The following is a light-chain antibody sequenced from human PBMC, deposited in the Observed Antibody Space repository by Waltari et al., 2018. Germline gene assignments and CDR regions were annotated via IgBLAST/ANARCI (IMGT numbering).Light chain of an antibody. CDR3: SSYTSSGVV. Sequence: QSALTQPASVSGSPGQAIIISCTGTGSDVGGYDSFSWYQQYPSKAPRLIIYDVYKRPSGVSNRFSGSKSDNTASLTISGLQAEDESVYYCSSYTSSGVVFGGGTKLTVL. CDR2: DVY. J-gene: IGLJ2*01. V-gene: IGLV2-14*01. CDR1: GSDVGGYDS.